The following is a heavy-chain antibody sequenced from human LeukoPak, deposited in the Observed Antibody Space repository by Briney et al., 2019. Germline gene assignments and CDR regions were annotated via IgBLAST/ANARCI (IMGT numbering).Heavy chain of an antibody. D-gene: IGHD2-2*01. CDR1: GFTVSSNY. CDR3: ARVGDCGRASCYAIDY. V-gene: IGHV3-66*01. J-gene: IGHJ4*02. Sequence: GGSLRLSCAASGFTVSSNYMSWVRQAPGKGLEWVSIIYSGGSTYYTDSVRGRFIISRDISKNTLYLQMNSLRAEGTAVYYCARVGDCGRASCYAIDYWGQGTLVTVSS. CDR2: IYSGGST.